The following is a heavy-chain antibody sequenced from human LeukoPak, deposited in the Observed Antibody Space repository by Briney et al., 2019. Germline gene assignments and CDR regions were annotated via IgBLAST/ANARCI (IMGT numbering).Heavy chain of an antibody. CDR1: GGSFRGYY. Sequence: SETLSLTCAVYGGSFRGYYWSWIRQPPGKGLEWIGEINHSGNTNYNPSLKSRVTISVDTSKNQFSLKLSSVTAADTAVYSCARGRYGDYERYFDYWGQGTLVTVSS. CDR2: INHSGNT. V-gene: IGHV4-34*01. D-gene: IGHD4-17*01. J-gene: IGHJ4*02. CDR3: ARGRYGDYERYFDY.